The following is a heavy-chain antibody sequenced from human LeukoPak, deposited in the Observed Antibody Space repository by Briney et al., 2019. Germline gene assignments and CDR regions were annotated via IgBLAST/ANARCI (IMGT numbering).Heavy chain of an antibody. V-gene: IGHV4-31*03. CDR1: GGSISSGGYY. D-gene: IGHD6-19*01. CDR2: IYYSGST. Sequence: SETLSLTCTVSGGSISSGGYYWSWIRQHPGKGLERIGYIYYSGSTYYNPSLKSRVTLSVDTSKNQFSLKLSSVTAADTAVYYCARRKGAVTGMGDFDYWGQGTLVTVSS. CDR3: ARRKGAVTGMGDFDY. J-gene: IGHJ4*02.